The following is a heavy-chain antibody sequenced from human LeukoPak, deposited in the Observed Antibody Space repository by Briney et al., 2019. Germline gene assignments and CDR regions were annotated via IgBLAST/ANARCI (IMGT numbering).Heavy chain of an antibody. J-gene: IGHJ6*03. D-gene: IGHD2-21*02. V-gene: IGHV1-69*13. CDR2: IIPIFGTA. CDR3: ARMTRYYYYYYMDV. Sequence: ASVKVSCKASGDTFSSYAISWVRQAPGQGLEWMGGIIPIFGTANYAQKFQGRVTITADESTSTAYMELSSLRSEDTAVYYCARMTRYYYYYYMDVWGKGTTVTVSS. CDR1: GDTFSSYA.